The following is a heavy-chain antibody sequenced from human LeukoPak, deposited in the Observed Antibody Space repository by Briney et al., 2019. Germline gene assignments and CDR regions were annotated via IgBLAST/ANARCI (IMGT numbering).Heavy chain of an antibody. J-gene: IGHJ5*02. D-gene: IGHD6-13*01. CDR2: ISSSGSTI. Sequence: GGSLRLSCAASGFNFSSYEMKWVRQAPGKGLEWVSYISSSGSTIHYADSVKGRFTISRDNAKNSLYLQMNSLRAEDTAVYYCAGSAAAVVYWFDPWGQGTLVTVSS. V-gene: IGHV3-48*03. CDR1: GFNFSSYE. CDR3: AGSAAAVVYWFDP.